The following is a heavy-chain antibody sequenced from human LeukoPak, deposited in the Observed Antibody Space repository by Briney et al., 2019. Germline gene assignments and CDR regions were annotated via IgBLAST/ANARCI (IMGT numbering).Heavy chain of an antibody. CDR2: ISYDGSNK. J-gene: IGHJ4*02. D-gene: IGHD5-24*01. CDR3: AKGDGYNQADFDY. V-gene: IGHV3-30*18. Sequence: GGSLRLSCAASGFTFSSYGMHWVRQAPGKGLEWVAVISYDGSNKYYADSVKGRFTISRDNSKNTLYLQMNSLRAEDTAVYYCAKGDGYNQADFDYWGQGTLVTVSS. CDR1: GFTFSSYG.